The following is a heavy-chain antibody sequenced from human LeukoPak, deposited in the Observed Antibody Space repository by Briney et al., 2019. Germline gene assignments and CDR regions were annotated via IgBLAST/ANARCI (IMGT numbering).Heavy chain of an antibody. V-gene: IGHV3-23*01. CDR1: GFTFSSYA. Sequence: GGSLRLSCAASGFTFSSYAMSWVSQAPGKGLEWVSSISGSGGSTYYADSVKGRFTISRDNSKNTLYLQMNSLRAEDTAVYYCAKPRSYYYDSTEPSDYWGQGTLVTVSS. CDR3: AKPRSYYYDSTEPSDY. J-gene: IGHJ4*02. D-gene: IGHD3-22*01. CDR2: ISGSGGST.